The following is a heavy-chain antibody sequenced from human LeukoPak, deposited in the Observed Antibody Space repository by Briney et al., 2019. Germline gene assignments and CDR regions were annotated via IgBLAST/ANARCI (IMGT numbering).Heavy chain of an antibody. J-gene: IGHJ5*02. CDR1: GGSFSGYY. CDR2: INHSGST. V-gene: IGHV4-34*01. D-gene: IGHD2-2*01. Sequence: SETLSLTCAVYGGSFSGYYWSWIRQPPGKGLEWIGEINHSGSTNYNPSLKSRVTISVDTSKNQFSLKLSSVTAAGTAVYYCARCYAHTGNWFDPWGQGTLVTVSS. CDR3: ARCYAHTGNWFDP.